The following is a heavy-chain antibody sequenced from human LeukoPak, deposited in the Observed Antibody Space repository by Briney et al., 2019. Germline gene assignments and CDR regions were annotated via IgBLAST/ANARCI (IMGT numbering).Heavy chain of an antibody. CDR3: ARDVGSTMFDY. V-gene: IGHV4-59*12. J-gene: IGHJ4*02. D-gene: IGHD1-26*01. CDR2: IYYSGST. CDR1: GGSISSYY. Sequence: PSETLSLTCTVSGGSISSYYWSWIRQPPGKGLEWIGYIYYSGSTYYNPSLKSRVTISVDTSKNQFSLKLSSVTAADTAVYYCARDVGSTMFDYWGQGTLVTVSS.